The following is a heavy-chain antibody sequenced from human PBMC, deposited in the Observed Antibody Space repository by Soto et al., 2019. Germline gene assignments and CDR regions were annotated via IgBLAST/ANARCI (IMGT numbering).Heavy chain of an antibody. J-gene: IGHJ5*02. V-gene: IGHV4-30-4*01. D-gene: IGHD2-15*01. Sequence: QVQLQESGPGLVKPSQTLSLTCTVSGGSISSGDYYWSWIRQPPGKGLEWIGYIDYSGSTYYNPSLKSRVTISVDTPKNQFSLKLSSVTAADTAVYYCASFRCSGGSCALSPWGQGTLVTVSS. CDR2: IDYSGST. CDR1: GGSISSGDYY. CDR3: ASFRCSGGSCALSP.